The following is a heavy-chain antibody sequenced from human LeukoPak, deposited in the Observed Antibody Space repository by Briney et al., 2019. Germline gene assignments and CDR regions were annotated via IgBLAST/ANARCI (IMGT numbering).Heavy chain of an antibody. D-gene: IGHD4-17*01. CDR2: ITSYDGET. J-gene: IGHJ4*02. CDR3: ARDPDFGENT. CDR1: GYTFTSYG. Sequence: ASVTVSCKASGYTFTSYGISWVRQAPGRGLEWMGLITSYDGETNYAQKFQDRVTMTTDTATSTAFLEVRSLTSDDTAVYFCARDPDFGENTWGQGTLVIVSS. V-gene: IGHV1-18*01.